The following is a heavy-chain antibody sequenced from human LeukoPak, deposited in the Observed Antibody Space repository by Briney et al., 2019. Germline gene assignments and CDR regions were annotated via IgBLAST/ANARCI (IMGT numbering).Heavy chain of an antibody. J-gene: IGHJ4*02. CDR2: ISSSSSYT. D-gene: IGHD5-18*01. V-gene: IGHV3-21*01. CDR1: GFTFSSYS. Sequence: PGGSLRLSCAASGFTFSSYSMKWVRQAPGMGLEWASSISSSSSYTYYAGSVKGRFTISRDNAKNSLYLQMNSLRAEDTAVYYCAREGTDMSPLDYWGQGTLVTVSS. CDR3: AREGTDMSPLDY.